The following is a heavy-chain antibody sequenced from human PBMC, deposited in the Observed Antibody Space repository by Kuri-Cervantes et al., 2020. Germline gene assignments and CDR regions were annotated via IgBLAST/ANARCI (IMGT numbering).Heavy chain of an antibody. D-gene: IGHD1-26*01. CDR3: AREIVGATKGGRYFDY. Sequence: ASVKVSCKASGYSFTNYYMHWVRQAPGQGLEWMGWINPKSTVTNYAQKFQGRVTMTRDTSISTAYMELSRLRSDDTAVYYCAREIVGATKGGRYFDYWGQGTLVTVSS. CDR1: GYSFTNYY. V-gene: IGHV1-2*02. CDR2: INPKSTVT. J-gene: IGHJ4*02.